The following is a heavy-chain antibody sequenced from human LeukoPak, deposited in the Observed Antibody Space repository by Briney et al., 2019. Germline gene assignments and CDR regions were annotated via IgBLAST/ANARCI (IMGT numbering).Heavy chain of an antibody. CDR1: GGSFSDYY. Sequence: SETLSLTCAVYGGSFSDYYWSWIRQPPGKGLEWIGEINHSGSTNYNPSLKSRVTISVDKSKNQFSLKLSSVTAADTAVYYCARDSFRYSYGPPSQIWGQGTMVTVSS. J-gene: IGHJ3*02. CDR3: ARDSFRYSYGPPSQI. CDR2: INHSGST. V-gene: IGHV4-34*01. D-gene: IGHD5-18*01.